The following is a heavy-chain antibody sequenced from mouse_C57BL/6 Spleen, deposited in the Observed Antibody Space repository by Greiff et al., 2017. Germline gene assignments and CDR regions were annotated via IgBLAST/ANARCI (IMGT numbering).Heavy chain of an antibody. CDR3: ARFSSKTAQGFDY. CDR2: IDPSDSYT. J-gene: IGHJ2*01. CDR1: GYTFTSYW. D-gene: IGHD3-2*02. V-gene: IGHV1-69*01. Sequence: VQLQQPGAELVMPGASVKLSCKASGYTFTSYWMHWVKQRPGQGLEWIGEIDPSDSYTNYYQKFKGKSTLTVDQSSSTAYMQLSSQTSEDSAVYYCARFSSKTAQGFDYWGQGTTLTVSS.